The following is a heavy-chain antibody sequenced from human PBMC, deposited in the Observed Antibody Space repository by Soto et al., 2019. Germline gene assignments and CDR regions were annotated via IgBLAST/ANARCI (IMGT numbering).Heavy chain of an antibody. D-gene: IGHD3-22*01. J-gene: IGHJ4*02. CDR2: IDWDDDK. V-gene: IGHV2-70*01. Sequence: TLSLTCTVSGGSISSGGYYWSWIRQHPGKALEWLALIDWDDDKYYSTSLKTRLTISKDTSKNQVVLTMTNMDPVDTATYYCARTRYYYDSSGYSNDYWGQGTLVTVSS. CDR1: GGSISSGGYY. CDR3: ARTRYYYDSSGYSNDY.